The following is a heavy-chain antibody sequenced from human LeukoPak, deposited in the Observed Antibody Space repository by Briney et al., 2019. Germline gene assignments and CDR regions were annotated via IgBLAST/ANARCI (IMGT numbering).Heavy chain of an antibody. V-gene: IGHV3-48*02. Sequence: GGSLRLSCAASGFAFSSYSMNWVRQAPGKGLEWVSYIGTSSSPRYYADSVKGRFTISRDNDKNSIYLQMDSLRDEDTAVYYCARGNRGLSPDYWGQGTLVTVSS. CDR1: GFAFSSYS. D-gene: IGHD1-14*01. CDR2: IGTSSSPR. J-gene: IGHJ4*02. CDR3: ARGNRGLSPDY.